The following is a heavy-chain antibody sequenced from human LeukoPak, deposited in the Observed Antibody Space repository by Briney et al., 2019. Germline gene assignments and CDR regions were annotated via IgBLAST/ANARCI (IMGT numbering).Heavy chain of an antibody. V-gene: IGHV3-53*01. CDR3: ARGVEPLAANTLAY. CDR1: GFTVITND. CDR2: LYSDGNT. J-gene: IGHJ4*02. Sequence: PGGSLRLSCAASGFTVITNDMTWVRQAPGKGLEWVSVLYSDGNTKYADSVPGRFTISRDNSKNTLYLEMNSLSPDDTAVYYCARGVEPLAANTLAYWGQGTPVTVSS. D-gene: IGHD1-14*01.